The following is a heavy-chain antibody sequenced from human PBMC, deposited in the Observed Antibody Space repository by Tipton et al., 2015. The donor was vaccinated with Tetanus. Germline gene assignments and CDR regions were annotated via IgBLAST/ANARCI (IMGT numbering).Heavy chain of an antibody. J-gene: IGHJ4*02. D-gene: IGHD4-17*01. V-gene: IGHV4-59*01. CDR2: VHYSGRT. Sequence: TLSLTCSVSGGSISSYYWTWIRQPPGRGLEWIGFVHYSGRTNYSPSLRSRVSLSVDTSKNQFSLKLSSVTAADTAVYYCARSDGDTFLFRLDYWGQGALVTVSS. CDR1: GGSISSYY. CDR3: ARSDGDTFLFRLDY.